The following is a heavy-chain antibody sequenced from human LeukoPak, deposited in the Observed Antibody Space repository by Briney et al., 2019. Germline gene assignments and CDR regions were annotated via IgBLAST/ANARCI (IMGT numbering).Heavy chain of an antibody. V-gene: IGHV4-38-2*02. CDR3: AREYQLPHDAFDI. D-gene: IGHD2-2*01. J-gene: IGHJ3*02. Sequence: PAETLSLTCTVSGYSISSGYYWGWIPQPPGKGLEWIGSIYHSGSTYYNPSLKSRVTISVDTSKNQFSLKLSSVTAAETAVYSCAREYQLPHDAFDIWGQGTMVTVSS. CDR1: GYSISSGYY. CDR2: IYHSGST.